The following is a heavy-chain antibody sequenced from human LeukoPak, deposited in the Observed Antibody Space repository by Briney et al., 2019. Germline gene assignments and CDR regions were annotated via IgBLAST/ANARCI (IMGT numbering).Heavy chain of an antibody. Sequence: SETLSLTCTVSGGSVSSTNSYWGWIRQPPGKGLDWIANIDYSGSTWYNPFLRGRVTISKNTSKNQFSLKVRSVPAADTAMDYCARRPGGDRYYFDYWGQGILVTVSS. J-gene: IGHJ4*02. D-gene: IGHD2-21*02. CDR2: IDYSGST. CDR3: ARRPGGDRYYFDY. CDR1: GGSVSSTNSY. V-gene: IGHV4-39*01.